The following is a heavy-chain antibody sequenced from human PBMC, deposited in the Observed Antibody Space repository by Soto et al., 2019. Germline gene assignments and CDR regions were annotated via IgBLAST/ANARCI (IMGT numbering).Heavy chain of an antibody. V-gene: IGHV3-30-3*01. D-gene: IGHD2-15*01. Sequence: GGSLRLSCAASGFTFSSYAMHWVRQAPGKGLERVAVISYDGSNNYYADTVKGRFTITRDNSKNTLCLQMNCLRAEDTAVYYCARDQRPYCSGGSCPATAWGQGTLVTVSS. CDR1: GFTFSSYA. CDR2: ISYDGSNN. CDR3: ARDQRPYCSGGSCPATA. J-gene: IGHJ5*02.